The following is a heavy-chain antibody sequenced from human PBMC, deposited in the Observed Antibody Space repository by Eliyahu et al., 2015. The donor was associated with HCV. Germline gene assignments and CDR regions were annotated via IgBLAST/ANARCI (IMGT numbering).Heavy chain of an antibody. D-gene: IGHD2-21*01. Sequence: QLQLQESGPGLVKPSETLSLTCTVSGXSISSSSYYWGWIRQPPGKGLEWIGSIYYSGSTYYNPSLKSRVTISVDTSKNQFSLKLSSVTAADTAVYYCARLVRLSYLYFDYWGQGTLVTVSS. CDR2: IYYSGST. V-gene: IGHV4-39*01. CDR1: GXSISSSSYY. J-gene: IGHJ4*02. CDR3: ARLVRLSYLYFDY.